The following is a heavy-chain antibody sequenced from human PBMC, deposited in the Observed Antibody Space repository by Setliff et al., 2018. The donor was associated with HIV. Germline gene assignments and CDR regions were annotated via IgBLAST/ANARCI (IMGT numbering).Heavy chain of an antibody. Sequence: GGSLRLSCAASGFTFSGYWMNWVRQAPGKGLEWVTNIEQDGSEKYYVDSVKGRFAISRDNAKNSLYLQMDSLGVEDTAVYYCAGGTGWLIDHWGQGTLVTVSS. CDR3: AGGTGWLIDH. D-gene: IGHD5-12*01. CDR1: GFTFSGYW. J-gene: IGHJ4*02. V-gene: IGHV3-7*01. CDR2: IEQDGSEK.